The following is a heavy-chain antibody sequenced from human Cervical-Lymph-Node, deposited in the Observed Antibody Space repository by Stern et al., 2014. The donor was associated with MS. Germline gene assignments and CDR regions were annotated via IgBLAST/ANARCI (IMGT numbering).Heavy chain of an antibody. CDR1: GFTFSDYH. CDR3: VRASDPLFEY. CDR2: ISTTGKTI. Sequence: VQLVESGGGSVKPGGSLRLSCAVSGFTFSDYHMHWIRQAPWKGLEWISYISTTGKTIYYADSVKGRFTISRDNAKNSLYLQMNSLRVEDTAVYYCVRASDPLFEYWGQGTLVTVSS. D-gene: IGHD2-21*02. J-gene: IGHJ4*02. V-gene: IGHV3-11*01.